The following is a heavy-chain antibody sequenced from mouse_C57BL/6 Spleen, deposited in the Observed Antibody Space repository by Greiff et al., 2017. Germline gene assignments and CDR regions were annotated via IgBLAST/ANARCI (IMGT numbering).Heavy chain of an antibody. J-gene: IGHJ4*01. D-gene: IGHD2-5*01. V-gene: IGHV1-52*01. CDR1: GYTFTSYW. CDR2: IDPSDSET. CDR3: ARGSNWNAMDY. Sequence: VQLQQPGAELVRPGSSVKLSCKASGYTFTSYWMHWVKQRPIQGLEWIGNIDPSDSETHSNQKFKDKATLTVDKSSSTAYMQLSSLTSEDSAVYYCARGSNWNAMDYWGQGTSVTVSS.